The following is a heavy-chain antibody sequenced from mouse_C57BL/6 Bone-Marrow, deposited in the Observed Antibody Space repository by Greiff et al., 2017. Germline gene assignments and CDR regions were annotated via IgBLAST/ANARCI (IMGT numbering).Heavy chain of an antibody. Sequence: EVQVVESGGGLVQPGESLKLSCESNEYEFPSHDMSWVRKTPEKRLELVASINSDGGSTYYPDTMERRFIISKDNTKKALYLQMSSLRSEDTALYYCARDGYWYAMDYWGQGTSVTVSS. CDR2: INSDGGST. J-gene: IGHJ4*01. CDR3: ARDGYWYAMDY. D-gene: IGHD2-3*01. CDR1: EYEFPSHD. V-gene: IGHV5-2*01.